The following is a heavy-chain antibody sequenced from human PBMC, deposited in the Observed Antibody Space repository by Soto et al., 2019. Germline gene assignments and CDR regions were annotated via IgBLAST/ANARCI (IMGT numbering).Heavy chain of an antibody. V-gene: IGHV1-69*12. J-gene: IGHJ5*02. CDR3: ARDRGPRSGYYQYWFDP. CDR2: IIPIFGTA. CDR1: AGTFSSYA. D-gene: IGHD3-22*01. Sequence: QVQLVQSGAEVKKPGSSVKVSCKASAGTFSSYAISWVRQAPGPGLEWLGVIIPIFGTANYAQKFQGRVTISADEPPRTAYMERCSLRSDDTAVYYWARDRGPRSGYYQYWFDPWGQGTLVTVSS.